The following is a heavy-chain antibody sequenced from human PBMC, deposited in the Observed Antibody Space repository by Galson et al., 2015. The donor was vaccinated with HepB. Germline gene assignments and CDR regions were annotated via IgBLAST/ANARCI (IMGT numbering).Heavy chain of an antibody. CDR2: ITHDGSNK. Sequence: SGFTFSGYGTHWVRQAPGKGLEWVASITHDGSNKYSADSVKGRFTISRDNSKNTLYLQMNSLRPEDTAEYFCAKDQRGRYFLDAFDIWGRGTMVTVSS. J-gene: IGHJ3*02. V-gene: IGHV3-30*18. D-gene: IGHD1-26*01. CDR3: AKDQRGRYFLDAFDI. CDR1: GFTFSGYG.